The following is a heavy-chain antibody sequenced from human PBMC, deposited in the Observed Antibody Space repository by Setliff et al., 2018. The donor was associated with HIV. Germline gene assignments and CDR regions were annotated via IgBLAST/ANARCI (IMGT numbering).Heavy chain of an antibody. D-gene: IGHD3-10*01. V-gene: IGHV3-48*03. J-gene: IGHJ4*02. CDR2: ISSSGSIT. Sequence: GGSLRLSCTASGFTFRDYAMSWVRQAPGKGLEWVSYISSSGSITYYADSVKGRFTISRDNAKNSLYLQMNSLRAEETAVYFCARAGRRHYYGSGSYAVFDYWGQGIVVTVSS. CDR3: ARAGRRHYYGSGSYAVFDY. CDR1: GFTFRDYA.